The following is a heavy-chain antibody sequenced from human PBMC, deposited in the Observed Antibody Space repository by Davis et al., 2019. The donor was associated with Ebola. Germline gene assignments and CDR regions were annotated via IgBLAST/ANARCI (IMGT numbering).Heavy chain of an antibody. CDR3: AQAVEGHFDH. V-gene: IGHV4-59*04. CDR1: GVSIRPYY. Sequence: GSLRLSCTVSGVSIRPYYWSWIRQSPGKGLEWIGYIYYIGNTHYNPSLESRVTMSIDTSKNQFSLQLNSVTPEDTAVYYCAQAVEGHFDHWGQGTLVTVSS. J-gene: IGHJ4*02. D-gene: IGHD2-15*01. CDR2: IYYIGNT.